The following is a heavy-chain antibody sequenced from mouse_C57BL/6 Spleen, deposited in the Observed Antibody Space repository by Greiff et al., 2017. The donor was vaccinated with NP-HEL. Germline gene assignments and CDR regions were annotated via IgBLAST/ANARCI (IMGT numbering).Heavy chain of an antibody. J-gene: IGHJ3*01. CDR2: INYDGSST. D-gene: IGHD2-4*01. V-gene: IGHV5-16*01. CDR1: GFTFSDYY. Sequence: EVKVVESEGGLVQPGSSMKLSCTASGFTFSDYYMAWVRQVPEKGLEWVANINYDGSSTYYLDSLKSRFIISRDNAKNILYLQMSSLKSEDTATYYCARDDYDERTWFAYWGQGTLVTVSA. CDR3: ARDDYDERTWFAY.